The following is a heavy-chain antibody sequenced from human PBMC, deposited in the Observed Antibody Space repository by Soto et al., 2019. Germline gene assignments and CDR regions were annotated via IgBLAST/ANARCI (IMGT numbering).Heavy chain of an antibody. D-gene: IGHD6-13*01. CDR2: TYPGDSDA. V-gene: IGHV5-51*01. J-gene: IGHJ5*02. CDR3: ARPNVAAVARSYFDP. CDR1: GYRFANYW. Sequence: VESLKISCQGSGYRFANYWISCVLQMPVKGLEWMGITYPGDSDARYSPSFQGHVTISADRSINTVYLQWDSLQASDSAMYYCARPNVAAVARSYFDPWGQGTLVTVSS.